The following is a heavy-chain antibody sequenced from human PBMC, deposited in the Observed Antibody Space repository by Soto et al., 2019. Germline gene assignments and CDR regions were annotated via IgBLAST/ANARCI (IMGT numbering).Heavy chain of an antibody. Sequence: QVQLVQSGAEVKKPGSSVKVSCKASGGTFSSYAISGVRQAPGQGLEWMGGIIPIFGTANYAQKFQGRVTITAAESTSTAYMELSSLRSEDTAVDYCASGLRECYNDYFDYWGQGTLVTVSS. J-gene: IGHJ4*02. CDR3: ASGLRECYNDYFDY. CDR1: GGTFSSYA. CDR2: IIPIFGTA. V-gene: IGHV1-69*01. D-gene: IGHD2-15*01.